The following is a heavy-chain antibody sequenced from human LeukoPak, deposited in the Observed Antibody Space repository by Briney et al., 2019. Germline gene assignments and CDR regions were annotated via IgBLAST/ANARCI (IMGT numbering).Heavy chain of an antibody. CDR3: ARANHQGIAAAGTNSGAFDI. CDR1: GFTFSSYW. Sequence: PGGSLRLSCAASGFTFSSYWMSWVRQAPGKGLEWVANIKQDGSEKYYVDSVKGRFTISRDNAKNSLYLQMNSLRAEDTAVYYCARANHQGIAAAGTNSGAFDIWGQGTMVTVSS. D-gene: IGHD6-13*01. J-gene: IGHJ3*02. CDR2: IKQDGSEK. V-gene: IGHV3-7*01.